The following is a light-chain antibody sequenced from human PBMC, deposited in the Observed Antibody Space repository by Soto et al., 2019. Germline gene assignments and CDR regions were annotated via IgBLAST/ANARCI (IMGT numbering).Light chain of an antibody. CDR2: KAS. Sequence: GGSITKKRRASQTISSWLAWYQQKPGKAPKLLIYKASTLKSGVPSRFSGSGSGTEVTLPRCRLPPEAVVPFYWQPCSTDAKAFRLGTKVDIK. V-gene: IGKV1-5*03. CDR1: QTISSW. CDR3: QPCSTDAKA. J-gene: IGKJ1*01.